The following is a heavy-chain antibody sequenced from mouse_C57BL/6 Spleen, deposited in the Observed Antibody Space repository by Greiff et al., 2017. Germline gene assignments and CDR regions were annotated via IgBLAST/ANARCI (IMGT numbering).Heavy chain of an antibody. CDR2: INPSNGGT. CDR1: GYTFTSYW. D-gene: IGHD1-1*01. J-gene: IGHJ1*03. CDR3: ARFITTVDWYFDV. Sequence: QVQLQQSGTELVKPGASVKLSCKASGYTFTSYWMHWVKQRPGQGLEWIGNINPSNGGTNYNEKFKSKATLTVDKSSSTAYMQLSSLTSEDSAVYYCARFITTVDWYFDVWGTGTTVTVSS. V-gene: IGHV1-53*01.